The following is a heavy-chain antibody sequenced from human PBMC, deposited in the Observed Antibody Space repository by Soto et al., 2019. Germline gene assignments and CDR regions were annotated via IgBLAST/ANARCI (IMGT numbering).Heavy chain of an antibody. CDR3: AHRRGDLLTGHYYFDS. V-gene: IGHV2-5*02. J-gene: IGHJ4*02. Sequence: QITLKESGPTLVKPTQTLTLTCTFSGFSLNTRGVGVGWIRQPPGKALEWLALISWDGEKRYSPSLKSRLTITKDTSENQVVLTMTNMDPVDTATYYSAHRRGDLLTGHYYFDSRGQGTLVTVSS. D-gene: IGHD3-9*01. CDR2: ISWDGEK. CDR1: GFSLNTRGVG.